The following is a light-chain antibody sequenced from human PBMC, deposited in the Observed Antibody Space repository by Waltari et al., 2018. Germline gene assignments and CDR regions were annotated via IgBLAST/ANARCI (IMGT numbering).Light chain of an antibody. CDR1: QSVSSN. CDR2: GAS. J-gene: IGKJ3*01. CDR3: QQYNSWPFT. V-gene: IGKV3-15*01. Sequence: EIVMTQSPATLSVAPGERATLPCRASQSVSSNLAWYQQKPGQAPRLLIYGASSRAAGVPARFSGSGSGTEFTLSIDSLQSEDFALYFCQQYNSWPFTFGPGTQVDIK.